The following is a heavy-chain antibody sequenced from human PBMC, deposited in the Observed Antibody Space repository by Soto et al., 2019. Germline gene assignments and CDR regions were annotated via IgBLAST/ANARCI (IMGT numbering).Heavy chain of an antibody. D-gene: IGHD1-1*01. CDR3: TRGPRVSSTGTGAH. CDR1: GFTFSSYA. J-gene: IGHJ4*02. Sequence: GGSLRLSCAASGFTFSSYAMSWVRQAPGKGLEWVSGISGSDDGSTTTYADSVKGRFTISRDNAKYTLYLQMNSLRADDTGLYYCTRGPRVSSTGTGAHWGQGTLVTVSS. CDR2: ISGSDDGSTT. V-gene: IGHV3-23*01.